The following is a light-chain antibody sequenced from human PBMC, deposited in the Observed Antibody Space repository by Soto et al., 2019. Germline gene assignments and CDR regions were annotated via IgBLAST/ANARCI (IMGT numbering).Light chain of an antibody. Sequence: QAVVTQPPSASGTPGQRVTISCSGSSSNIGSNYVYWYQQLPGTAPKLLIYRNNQRASGVPDRFSGSKSGTSASLAISGLRSEDEADYYCAAWDDSLGGYVFGTGTKVTVL. V-gene: IGLV1-47*01. CDR3: AAWDDSLGGYV. J-gene: IGLJ1*01. CDR1: SSNIGSNY. CDR2: RNN.